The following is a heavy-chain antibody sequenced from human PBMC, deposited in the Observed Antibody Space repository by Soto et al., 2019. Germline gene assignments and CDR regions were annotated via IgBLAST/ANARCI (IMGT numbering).Heavy chain of an antibody. CDR3: ARESLPGEDILTGSYGMDV. Sequence: QPGGSLRLSCAASGFGFSSYWMHWVRQAPGKGLVWVSVISDDGSNKYYADSVKGRFPISRDNSKNTLYLQMNSLRAEDTAVYYCARESLPGEDILTGSYGMDVWGQGTTVTVSS. D-gene: IGHD3-9*01. CDR2: ISDDGSNK. V-gene: IGHV3-30-3*01. J-gene: IGHJ6*02. CDR1: GFGFSSYW.